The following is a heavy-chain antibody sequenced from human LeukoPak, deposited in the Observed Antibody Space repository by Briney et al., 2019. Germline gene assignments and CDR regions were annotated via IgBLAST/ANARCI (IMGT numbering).Heavy chain of an antibody. D-gene: IGHD3-3*01. CDR1: GGSFSGYY. V-gene: IGHV4-34*01. Sequence: SETLSLTCAVYGGSFSGYYWSWIRQPPGKGLEWIGEINHSGSTNHNPPLKSRVTISVDTSKNQFSLKLSSVTAADTAVYYCARTAGDFWSGYYTAYYYFDYWGQGTLVTVSS. CDR2: INHSGST. J-gene: IGHJ4*02. CDR3: ARTAGDFWSGYYTAYYYFDY.